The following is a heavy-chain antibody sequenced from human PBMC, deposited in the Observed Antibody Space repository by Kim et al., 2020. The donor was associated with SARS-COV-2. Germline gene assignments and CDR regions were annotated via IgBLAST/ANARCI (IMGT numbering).Heavy chain of an antibody. Sequence: NDHPARQSRVTLSVDTSNNQCSLRLSSVTAADTAIYYCARGHSASGYDYWGQGALVTVSS. J-gene: IGHJ4*02. CDR3: ARGHSASGYDY. V-gene: IGHV4-34*01. D-gene: IGHD2-2*01.